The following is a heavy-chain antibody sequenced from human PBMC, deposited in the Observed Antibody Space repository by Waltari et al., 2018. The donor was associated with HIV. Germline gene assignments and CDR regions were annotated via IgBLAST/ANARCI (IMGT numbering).Heavy chain of an antibody. V-gene: IGHV1-2*02. CDR2: INPKSGVT. J-gene: IGHJ4*02. CDR1: RFTFTAYY. CDR3: ARDWWQLPSGGYCFYY. Sequence: QVQLVQSGAEVKKPGASVKVSCTASRFTFTAYYVHWVRQAPGQGLEWMGLINPKSGVTHFAQNFQGRINMTSDTSIKTAYLELSRLQSDDTAVYYCARDWWQLPSGGYCFYYWGQGTLVTVSS. D-gene: IGHD2-15*01.